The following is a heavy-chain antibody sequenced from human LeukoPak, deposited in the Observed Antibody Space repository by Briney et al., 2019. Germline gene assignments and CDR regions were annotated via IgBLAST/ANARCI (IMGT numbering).Heavy chain of an antibody. CDR3: ARDYWGLELRGGAFFDY. D-gene: IGHD1-7*01. CDR2: VSGSGGTT. Sequence: GGSLRLSCAASGFTFSSHGMSWVRQAPGKGLEWVSVVSGSGGTTDYADSVKGRFTISGDIAKNSLYLQMNSLRAEDTAVYYCARDYWGLELRGGAFFDYWGQGTLVTVSS. CDR1: GFTFSSHG. V-gene: IGHV3-23*01. J-gene: IGHJ4*02.